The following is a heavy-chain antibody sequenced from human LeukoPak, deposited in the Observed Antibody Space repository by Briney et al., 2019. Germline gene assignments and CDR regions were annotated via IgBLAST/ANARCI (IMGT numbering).Heavy chain of an antibody. CDR1: GFTFSSYS. J-gene: IGHJ4*02. Sequence: VGSLRLSCAASGFTFSSYSMNWVRQAPGKGLEWVSSISSSSSDIYYADSVKGRFTISRDNAKNSLYLQMNSLRAEDTAVYYCARSGDSSGYYPVDYWGQGTLVTVSS. V-gene: IGHV3-21*01. D-gene: IGHD3-22*01. CDR2: ISSSSSDI. CDR3: ARSGDSSGYYPVDY.